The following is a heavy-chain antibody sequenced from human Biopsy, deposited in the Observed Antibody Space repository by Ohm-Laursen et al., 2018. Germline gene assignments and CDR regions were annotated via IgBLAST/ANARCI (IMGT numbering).Heavy chain of an antibody. Sequence: ASVTPSCTVYASTLTAISPRCVRLVRGNGLGSKVGFAPVNGKTVYPQNFQARVSLTEDTSTDTTYMELRSLRSEDTAVYYCAADINVWNVNYWGQGTQVAVSS. CDR3: AADINVWNVNY. D-gene: IGHD1-1*01. V-gene: IGHV1-24*01. CDR2: FAPVNGKT. CDR1: ASTLTAIS. J-gene: IGHJ4*02.